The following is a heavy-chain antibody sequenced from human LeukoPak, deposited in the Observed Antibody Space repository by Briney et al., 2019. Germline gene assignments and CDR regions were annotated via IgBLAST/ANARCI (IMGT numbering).Heavy chain of an antibody. J-gene: IGHJ3*02. CDR3: ATLAFGYSFDI. V-gene: IGHV3-48*03. Sequence: GGSLRLSCAASGFTFRRFEMTGVRQAPGEGGEGVSYISRRGKIIHYADSVKGGFTISRENAKNSLYLQMSSLRADDTAVFYCATLAFGYSFDIWGQGTMVTVSP. CDR2: ISRRGKII. CDR1: GFTFRRFE. D-gene: IGHD3-10*01.